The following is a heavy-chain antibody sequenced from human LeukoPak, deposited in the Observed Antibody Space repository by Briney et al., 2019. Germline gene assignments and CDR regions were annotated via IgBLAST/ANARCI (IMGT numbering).Heavy chain of an antibody. CDR3: ARDDFYGSGRKSGLFDY. CDR2: IYHDGNT. J-gene: IGHJ4*02. CDR1: GGSVSNSY. D-gene: IGHD3-10*01. Sequence: PETLSLTCAVPGGSVSNSYWSWLRQPAGKGLEWIGHIYHDGNTNYNPSHQGRLTMSRDTSKNHVSLRLTSVTAADTALYYCARDDFYGSGRKSGLFDYWGQGILVIVSS. V-gene: IGHV4-4*07.